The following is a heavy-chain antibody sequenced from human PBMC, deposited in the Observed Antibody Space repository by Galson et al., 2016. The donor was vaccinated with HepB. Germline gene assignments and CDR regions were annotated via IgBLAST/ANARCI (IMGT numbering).Heavy chain of an antibody. V-gene: IGHV3-23*01. CDR1: GFVFSNFG. CDR2: ISTRRTT. J-gene: IGHJ4*02. D-gene: IGHD1-1*01. CDR3: AKERLVRRIFDH. Sequence: SLRLSCAASGFVFSNFGLSWVRQAPGKGLEWVASISTRRTTYYPDSVQGRFTISRDNSNNTLYLQMNCLRAEDTAVYYCAKERLVRRIFDHWGQGTLLTVSS.